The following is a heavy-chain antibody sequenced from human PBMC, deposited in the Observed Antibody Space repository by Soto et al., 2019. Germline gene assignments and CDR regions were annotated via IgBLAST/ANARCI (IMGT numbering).Heavy chain of an antibody. CDR2: FSNSGST. CDR1: GGSIISYY. J-gene: IGHJ6*02. Sequence: PSETLSLTCSVSGGSIISYYWSWVRQGTGKGLEWIGYFSNSGSTNYNPSLKTRVSISADTSKNQFSLELTSLTASDTAMYFCTRYPHNDPKVAYHGMDVGGQGTTVTVSS. D-gene: IGHD3-16*01. CDR3: TRYPHNDPKVAYHGMDV. V-gene: IGHV4-59*01.